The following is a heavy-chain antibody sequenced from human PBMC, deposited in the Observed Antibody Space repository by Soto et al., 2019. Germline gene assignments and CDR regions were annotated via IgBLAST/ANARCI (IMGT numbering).Heavy chain of an antibody. J-gene: IGHJ4*02. Sequence: SETLSLTCTVSGDSISSGDYYWSWIRQPPGKGLEWIGYIYYSGSTNYNPSLKSRVTISVDTSKNQFSLKLSSVTAADTAVYYCANYPTTVTSDYWGQGTLVTVSS. CDR1: GDSISSGDYY. D-gene: IGHD4-17*01. CDR3: ANYPTTVTSDY. V-gene: IGHV4-61*08. CDR2: IYYSGST.